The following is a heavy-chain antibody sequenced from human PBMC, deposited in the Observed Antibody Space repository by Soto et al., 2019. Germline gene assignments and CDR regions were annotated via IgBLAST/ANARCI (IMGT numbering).Heavy chain of an antibody. J-gene: IGHJ4*02. CDR2: IRSKAYGGTT. CDR1: GFTFGDYA. D-gene: IGHD5-18*01. V-gene: IGHV3-49*04. Sequence: GGSLRLSCTASGFTFGDYAMSWVRQAPGKGLEWVGFIRSKAYGGTTEYAASVKGRFTISRDDSKSIAYLQMNSLKTEDTAVYYFTRLALSVCRQLWLTHWGQGTRGTVS. CDR3: TRLALSVCRQLWLTH.